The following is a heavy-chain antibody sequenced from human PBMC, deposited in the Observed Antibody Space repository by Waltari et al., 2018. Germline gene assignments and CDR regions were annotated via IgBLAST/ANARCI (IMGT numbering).Heavy chain of an antibody. CDR1: GFDFSNSD. V-gene: IGHV3-48*01. J-gene: IGHJ4*02. Sequence: EVQLVESGGGLVQPGGSLRLSCAASGFDFSNSDMNWVRQAPGKVLEWISYISGRTGVKYHADSVKGRFTISRDIAKNSVQLQMNSLRAEDTALYYCTGGHHDYWGQGTLVTVSS. CDR2: ISGRTGVK. CDR3: TGGHHDY.